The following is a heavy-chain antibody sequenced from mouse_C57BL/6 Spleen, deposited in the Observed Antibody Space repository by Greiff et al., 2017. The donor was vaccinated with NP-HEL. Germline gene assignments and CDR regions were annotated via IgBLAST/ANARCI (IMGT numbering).Heavy chain of an antibody. V-gene: IGHV1-18*01. CDR3: ARMGPWDAWYFDV. Sequence: EVQLQQSGPELVKPGASVKIPCKASGYTFTDYNMDWVKQSHGKSLEWIGDINPNNGGTIYNQKFKGKATLTVDKSSSTAYMELRSLTSEDTAVYYCARMGPWDAWYFDVWGTGTTVTVSA. D-gene: IGHD4-1*01. J-gene: IGHJ1*03. CDR1: GYTFTDYN. CDR2: INPNNGGT.